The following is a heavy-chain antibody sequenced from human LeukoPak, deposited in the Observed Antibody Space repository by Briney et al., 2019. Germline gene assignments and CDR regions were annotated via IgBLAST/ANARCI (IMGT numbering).Heavy chain of an antibody. Sequence: SETLSLTCAVYGGSFSGYYWSWIRQPPGKGLEWIGEINHSGSTSYNPSLKSRVTISVDTSKNQFSLKLSSETAADTAVYYCARGLGTTGTQGLIDYWGQGTLVTVSS. CDR2: INHSGST. V-gene: IGHV4-34*01. J-gene: IGHJ4*02. CDR3: ARGLGTTGTQGLIDY. D-gene: IGHD1-1*01. CDR1: GGSFSGYY.